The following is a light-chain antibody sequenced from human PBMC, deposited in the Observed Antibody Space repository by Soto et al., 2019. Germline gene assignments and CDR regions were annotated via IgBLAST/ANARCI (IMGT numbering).Light chain of an antibody. CDR1: QSVDSH. CDR3: QQRSDWPIT. Sequence: EIVLTQSPGTLSLSPGERATLSCRASQSVDSHLVWYQQKPGQAPRLLIFGASNRATGIPGRFSGSGSGTDFTLAINRLEPDDSAVYYCQQRSDWPITFGQGTRLEI. CDR2: GAS. J-gene: IGKJ5*01. V-gene: IGKV3-11*01.